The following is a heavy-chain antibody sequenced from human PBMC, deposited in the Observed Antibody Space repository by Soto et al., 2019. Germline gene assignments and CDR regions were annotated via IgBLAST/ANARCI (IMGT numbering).Heavy chain of an antibody. D-gene: IGHD6-13*01. J-gene: IGHJ4*02. CDR1: EGTFNSYA. V-gene: IGHV1-69*01. CDR2: IIPYYNTP. CDR3: ASGASRWYPYFFDS. Sequence: QAQVVQSGAEVRKPGSSVKLSCKASEGTFNSYAIAWVRQAPGQGLEWMGGIIPYYNTPNYAQKFQDRVTITADDSTNTVYMELSSLRSDDTAVYFCASGASRWYPYFFDSWPREPWSPSPQ.